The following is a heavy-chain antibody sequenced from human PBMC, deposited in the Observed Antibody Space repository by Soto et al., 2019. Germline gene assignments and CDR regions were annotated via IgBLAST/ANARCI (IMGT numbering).Heavy chain of an antibody. V-gene: IGHV3-53*02. J-gene: IGHJ6*02. CDR1: GFTVSSNS. CDR2: IYSGGST. CDR3: AREEQWGYGMDV. Sequence: EVQLVETGGGLIQPGGSLRLSCAASGFTVSSNSMSWVRQAPGKGLEWVSVIYSGGSTYYADSVKGRFTISRDNSKNTLYLQMSSLRAEDTAVYYCAREEQWGYGMDVWGQGTTVTVSS. D-gene: IGHD6-19*01.